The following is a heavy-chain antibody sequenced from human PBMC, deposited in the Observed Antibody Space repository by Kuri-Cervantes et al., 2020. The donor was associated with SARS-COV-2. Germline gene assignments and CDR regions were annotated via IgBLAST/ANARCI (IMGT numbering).Heavy chain of an antibody. CDR1: GGSFSGYY. V-gene: IGHV4-34*01. CDR3: ARVGGQVAGTLYFQH. D-gene: IGHD6-19*01. Sequence: ESLKISCAVYGGSFSGYYWSWIRQPPGKGLEWIGEINHSGSTNYNPSLKSRVTISVDTSKNQFSLKLGSVTAADTAVYYCARVGGQVAGTLYFQHWGQGTLVTVSS. J-gene: IGHJ1*01. CDR2: INHSGST.